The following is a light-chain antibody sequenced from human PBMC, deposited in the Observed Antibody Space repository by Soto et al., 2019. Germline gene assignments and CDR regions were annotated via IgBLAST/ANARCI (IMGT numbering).Light chain of an antibody. CDR1: QNIISN. Sequence: EIVMTQSPATLSLSPGERATLSCRASQNIISNLAWYQQKHGQSPRLLIYGAFTRATGIPARFSGSGSGTEGTLTISSLKYEDCEVYYCQQYNNWTITFGQGTRLEIK. J-gene: IGKJ5*01. V-gene: IGKV3-15*01. CDR2: GAF. CDR3: QQYNNWTIT.